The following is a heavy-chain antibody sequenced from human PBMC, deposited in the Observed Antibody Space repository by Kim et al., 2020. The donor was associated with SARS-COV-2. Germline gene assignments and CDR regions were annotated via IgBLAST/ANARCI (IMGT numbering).Heavy chain of an antibody. Sequence: GGSLRLSCAASGFTFDDYAMHWVRQAPGKGLEWVSGISWNSGSIGYADSVKGRFTISRDNAKNSLYLQMNSLRAEDTALYYCAKDFLRDSSGYYIDYWGQGTLVTVSS. CDR1: GFTFDDYA. D-gene: IGHD3-22*01. CDR3: AKDFLRDSSGYYIDY. J-gene: IGHJ4*02. CDR2: ISWNSGSI. V-gene: IGHV3-9*01.